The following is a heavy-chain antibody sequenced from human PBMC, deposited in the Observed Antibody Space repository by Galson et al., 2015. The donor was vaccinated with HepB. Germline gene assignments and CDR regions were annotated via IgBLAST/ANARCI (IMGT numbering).Heavy chain of an antibody. V-gene: IGHV3-33*01. CDR1: GFTFDSYG. D-gene: IGHD6-13*01. Sequence: SLRLSCAASGFTFDSYGMHWVRQAPGKGLEWVAVIWYDGSIKYYADSVKGRFTISRDNSKNTLYLQMNSLRAEDTAVYYCARDLSSWYSSNYYYYGMDVWGQGTTGSVSS. J-gene: IGHJ6*02. CDR3: ARDLSSWYSSNYYYYGMDV. CDR2: IWYDGSIK.